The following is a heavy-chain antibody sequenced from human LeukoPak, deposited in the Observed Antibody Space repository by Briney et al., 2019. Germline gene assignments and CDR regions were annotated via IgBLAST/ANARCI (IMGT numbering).Heavy chain of an antibody. CDR2: ISSSSSTI. D-gene: IGHD3-3*01. Sequence: GGSLRLSCAASGFTFSSYSMNWVRQAPGKGLEWVSYISSSSSTIYYADSVKGRFTISRDNAKNSLYLQMNSLRAEDTAVYYCARGVAPDYWGQGTLVTVSS. CDR3: ARGVAPDY. CDR1: GFTFSSYS. V-gene: IGHV3-48*04. J-gene: IGHJ4*02.